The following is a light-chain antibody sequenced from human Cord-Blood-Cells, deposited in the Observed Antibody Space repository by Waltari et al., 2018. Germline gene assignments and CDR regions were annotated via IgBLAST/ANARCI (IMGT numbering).Light chain of an antibody. J-gene: IGLJ3*02. CDR1: SSDVGSYTL. CDR3: CSYAGSSTLV. V-gene: IGLV2-23*01. Sequence: QSALTHPASVSGSPGQPTTISCTGTSSDVGSYTLVPWYHQHPGKAPKLMIYEGSKRPSGVSNRFSGSKSGNTASLTISGLQAEDEADYYCCSYAGSSTLVFGGGTKLTVL. CDR2: EGS.